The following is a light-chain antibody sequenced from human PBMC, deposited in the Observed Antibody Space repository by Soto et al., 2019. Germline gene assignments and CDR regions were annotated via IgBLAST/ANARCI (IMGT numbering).Light chain of an antibody. CDR3: SSYTTSNTRQIV. CDR2: DVS. V-gene: IGLV2-14*03. J-gene: IGLJ1*01. CDR1: SSDIGGYNY. Sequence: QSVLTQPVSVSGSPGQSITISRTGTSSDIGGYNYVSWNQHHPGKAPKLLIYDVSNRPSGISNSFSGSKSGNTASLTISGLQSEDEAYYYCSSYTTSNTRQIVFGTVSKV.